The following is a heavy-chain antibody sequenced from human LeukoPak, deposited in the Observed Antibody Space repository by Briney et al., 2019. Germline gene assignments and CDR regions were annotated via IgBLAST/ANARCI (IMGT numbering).Heavy chain of an antibody. CDR3: TRSMPPVDY. J-gene: IGHJ4*02. CDR2: SRSKAYNYAT. V-gene: IGHV3-73*01. D-gene: IGHD2-2*01. CDR1: GFTFSDHY. Sequence: GGSLRLSCAASGFTFSDHYMHWVRQASGKGLEWVGHSRSKAYNYATAYAASVKGRFTISRDDSKNTAYLQMNSLKTEDTAVYYCTRSMPPVDYWGQGTLVTVSS.